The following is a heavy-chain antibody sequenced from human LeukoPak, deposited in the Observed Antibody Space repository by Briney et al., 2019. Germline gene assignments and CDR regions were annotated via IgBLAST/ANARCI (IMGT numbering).Heavy chain of an antibody. Sequence: GGSLRLSCAASGFTFSSYSMNWVRQAPGKGLEWVSSISSSSSYIYYADSVKGRFTISRDNAKNSLYLQMNSLRAEDTAVYYCARIVHSGSRTDAFDIWGQGTMVTVSS. CDR1: GFTFSSYS. CDR3: ARIVHSGSRTDAFDI. J-gene: IGHJ3*02. CDR2: ISSSSSYI. V-gene: IGHV3-21*01. D-gene: IGHD1-26*01.